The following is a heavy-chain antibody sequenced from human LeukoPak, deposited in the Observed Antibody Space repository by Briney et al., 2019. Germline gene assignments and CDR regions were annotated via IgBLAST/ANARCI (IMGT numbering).Heavy chain of an antibody. CDR3: AGGRITTFGVVIPLDY. V-gene: IGHV4-34*01. D-gene: IGHD3-3*01. J-gene: IGHJ4*02. CDR1: GGSFSAYY. Sequence: SETLSLTCGVYGGSFSAYYWSWIRQAPEKGLEWIGEINHRVSINYNPSLTSRATISLATSKHRFPRMRSCITAAHTAGSYCAGGRITTFGVVIPLDYWGQGALVTVSS. CDR2: INHRVSI.